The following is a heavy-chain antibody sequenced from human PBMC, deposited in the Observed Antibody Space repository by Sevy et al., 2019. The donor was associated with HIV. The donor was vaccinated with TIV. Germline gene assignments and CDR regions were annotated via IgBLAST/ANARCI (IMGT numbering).Heavy chain of an antibody. CDR3: ARDEDSGYCSGGSCLTGKYYYYYGMDV. CDR2: ISAYNGNT. CDR1: GYTFTSYG. J-gene: IGHJ6*02. D-gene: IGHD2-15*01. V-gene: IGHV1-18*01. Sequence: ASVKVSCKASGYTFTSYGISWVRQAPGQGLEWMGWISAYNGNTNYAQKLQGRVTMTTDTSTSTAYMELRSLRSDDTAGYYCARDEDSGYCSGGSCLTGKYYYYYGMDVWGQGTTVTVSS.